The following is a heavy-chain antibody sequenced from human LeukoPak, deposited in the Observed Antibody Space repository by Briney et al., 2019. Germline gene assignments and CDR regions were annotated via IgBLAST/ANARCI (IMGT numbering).Heavy chain of an antibody. Sequence: PGGSLRLSCAASGFTFSSYAMSWVRQAPGKGLEWVSAISSSGSSTNYADPVNGRFTISRDNSKNTLYLQMNSLRAEDTAVYYCANHDYVWGSYRAIDYWGQGTLVTVSS. D-gene: IGHD3-16*02. V-gene: IGHV3-23*01. J-gene: IGHJ4*02. CDR2: ISSSGSST. CDR1: GFTFSSYA. CDR3: ANHDYVWGSYRAIDY.